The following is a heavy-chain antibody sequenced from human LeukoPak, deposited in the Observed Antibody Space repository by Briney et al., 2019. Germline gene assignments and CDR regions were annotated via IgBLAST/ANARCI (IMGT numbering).Heavy chain of an antibody. CDR3: ARDLRSGGVTYGQDS. Sequence: ASVKVSCKASGYTFTSYVIHWVRQAPGQGLEWMGWIIPKSGATNFAQRFRDRVTVTSDTSTVSMDLSRLTSDDTAVYYCARDLRSGGVTYGQDSWGQGTLVTVSS. CDR2: IIPKSGAT. V-gene: IGHV1-2*02. J-gene: IGHJ4*02. D-gene: IGHD3-10*01. CDR1: GYTFTSYV.